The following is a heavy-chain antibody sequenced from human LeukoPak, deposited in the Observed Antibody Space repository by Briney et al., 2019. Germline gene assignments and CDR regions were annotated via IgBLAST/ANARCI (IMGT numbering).Heavy chain of an antibody. V-gene: IGHV3-23*01. D-gene: IGHD3-9*01. CDR2: ISGSGGST. Sequence: QSGGSLRLSCAASGFTFSSYGMSWVRQAPGKGLEWVSAISGSGGSTYYADSVKGRFTISRDNSKNTLYLQMNSLRAEDTAVYYCAKVIYDILTGYNYFDYWGQGTLVTVSS. CDR3: AKVIYDILTGYNYFDY. CDR1: GFTFSSYG. J-gene: IGHJ4*02.